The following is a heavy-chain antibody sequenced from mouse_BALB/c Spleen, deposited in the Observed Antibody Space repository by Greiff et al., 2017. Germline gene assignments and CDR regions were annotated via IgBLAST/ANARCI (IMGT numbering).Heavy chain of an antibody. D-gene: IGHD4-1*01. V-gene: IGHV5-9-4*01. CDR3: AREELGRGFAY. CDR1: GFTFSSYA. J-gene: IGHJ3*01. CDR2: ISSGGSYT. Sequence: EVKLQESGGGLVKPGGSLKLSCAASGFTFSSYAMSWVRQSPEKRLEWVAEISSGGSYTYYPDTVTGRFTISRDNAKNTLYLEMSSLRSEDTAMYYCAREELGRGFAYWGQGTLVTVSA.